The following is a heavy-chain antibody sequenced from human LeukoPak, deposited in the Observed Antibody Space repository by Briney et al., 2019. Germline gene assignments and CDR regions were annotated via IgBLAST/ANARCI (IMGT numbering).Heavy chain of an antibody. CDR2: IRQDGSDK. J-gene: IGHJ4*02. Sequence: GGALRLSCVASGFAFSNVCMSWVRHAPGKGLKWVANIRQDGSDKYYADSVKGRFTISRDNAKNSLYLQMNSLRAEDTAIYYCATSTAAAGTDWGQGTLVTVSS. CDR3: ATSTAAAGTD. D-gene: IGHD6-13*01. CDR1: GFAFSNVC. V-gene: IGHV3-7*03.